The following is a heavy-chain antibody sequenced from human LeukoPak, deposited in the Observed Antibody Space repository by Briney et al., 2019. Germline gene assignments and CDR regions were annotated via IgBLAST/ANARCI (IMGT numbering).Heavy chain of an antibody. D-gene: IGHD4-4*01. CDR2: ISAYNGNT. V-gene: IGHV1-18*01. CDR1: GYTFTSYG. CDR3: ARQRTLRQVTASDY. J-gene: IGHJ4*02. Sequence: GASVKVSCKASGYTFTSYGISWVRQAPGQGLEWMGWISAYNGNTNYAQKLQGRVTMTTDTSTSTAYMELRSLRSDDTAVYYCARQRTLRQVTASDYWGQGTLVTVSS.